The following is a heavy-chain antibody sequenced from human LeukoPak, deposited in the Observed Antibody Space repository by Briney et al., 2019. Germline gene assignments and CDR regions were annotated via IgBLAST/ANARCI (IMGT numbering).Heavy chain of an antibody. Sequence: SETLSLTCAVSGGSISSGGYSWSWIRQPPGTGLEWIGYIYHSGSTYYNPSLKSRVTISVDRSKNQFSLKLSSVTAADTAVYYCARASTYYYDSSGYYFDYWGQGTLVTVSS. J-gene: IGHJ4*02. V-gene: IGHV4-30-2*01. CDR2: IYHSGST. D-gene: IGHD3-22*01. CDR1: GGSISSGGYS. CDR3: ARASTYYYDSSGYYFDY.